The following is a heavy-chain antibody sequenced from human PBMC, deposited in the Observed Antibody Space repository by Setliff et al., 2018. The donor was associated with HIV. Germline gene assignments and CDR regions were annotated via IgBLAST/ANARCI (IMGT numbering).Heavy chain of an antibody. CDR2: ISYSGST. J-gene: IGHJ4*02. CDR1: GGSVIISHYY. CDR3: ARDTEMVKEGTDY. D-gene: IGHD5-18*01. Sequence: SETLSLTCTVSGGSVIISHYYWAWIRQPPGKGLEWIGSISYSGSTYYNPSLKSRITISVDTSKSQFSLKLTSVTAADTAVYYCARDTEMVKEGTDYWGQGTLVTVSS. V-gene: IGHV4-39*01.